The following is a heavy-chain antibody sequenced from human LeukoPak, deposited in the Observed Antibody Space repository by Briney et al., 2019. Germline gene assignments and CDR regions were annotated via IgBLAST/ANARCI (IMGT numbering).Heavy chain of an antibody. Sequence: AETLSLTCTVSGGSIRSSSYYGGWIRQPPEKGLEWIGSIYYSGSTYYNPSLKSRVTISVDTSKNQFSLKLSSVTAADTAVYYCARVFYYDSSGYFYYFDYWGQGTLVTVSS. CDR2: IYYSGST. D-gene: IGHD3-22*01. J-gene: IGHJ4*02. V-gene: IGHV4-39*07. CDR3: ARVFYYDSSGYFYYFDY. CDR1: GGSIRSSSYY.